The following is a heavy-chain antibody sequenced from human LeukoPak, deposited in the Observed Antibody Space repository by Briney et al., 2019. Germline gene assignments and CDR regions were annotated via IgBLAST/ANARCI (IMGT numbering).Heavy chain of an antibody. CDR2: IGNAGDT. V-gene: IGHV3-13*01. D-gene: IGHD6-13*01. Sequence: GGSLRLSCAASGFTFSTYDMHWVRQVPGKGLEWVSAIGNAGDTYYSDSVKGRFTISRDNAKNSLYLQMNSLRAEDTAVYYCARNALSSSWYTSCFDYWGQGTLVTVSS. CDR3: ARNALSSSWYTSCFDY. J-gene: IGHJ4*02. CDR1: GFTFSTYD.